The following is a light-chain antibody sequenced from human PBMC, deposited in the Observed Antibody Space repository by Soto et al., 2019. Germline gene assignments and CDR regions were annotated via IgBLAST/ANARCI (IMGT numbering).Light chain of an antibody. CDR2: RAS. CDR1: QSIDNW. Sequence: DIQMTQSPSTLSAFVGERVTITCRASQSIDNWLAWYQQKPGRAPKLLIFRASTLQTGVPSRFSGSGSGTEFSLTISGLQPDDCATYICQEHQTSYTFGQGTKLEI. CDR3: QEHQTSYT. J-gene: IGKJ2*01. V-gene: IGKV1-5*03.